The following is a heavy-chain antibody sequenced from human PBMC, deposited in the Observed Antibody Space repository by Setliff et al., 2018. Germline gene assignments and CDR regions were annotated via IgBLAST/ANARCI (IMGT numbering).Heavy chain of an antibody. CDR3: ARGRNVAARLLDS. CDR1: GASLSSGTYY. CDR2: IYYRGDT. Sequence: PSETLSLTCTVSGASLSSGTYYWGWIRQPPGKGLEWIGRIYYRGDTYYNASLKGRLTISIDTSKSQFSLKLSSMTAADTGIYYCARGRNVAARLLDSWGQGARVTVSS. V-gene: IGHV4-39*07. D-gene: IGHD6-6*01. J-gene: IGHJ4*02.